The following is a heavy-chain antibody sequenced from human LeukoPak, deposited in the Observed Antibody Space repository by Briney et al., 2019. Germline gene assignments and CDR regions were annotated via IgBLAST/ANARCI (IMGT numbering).Heavy chain of an antibody. D-gene: IGHD3-3*01. V-gene: IGHV4-59*01. CDR3: ARLGARENYDFWSGYFPGAFDI. Sequence: SETLSLTCTVSGGSISSYYWSWIRQPPGKGLEWIGYVYYSWSTSYNPSLKSRVTISVDTSKNQFSLKLSSVTAADTAVYYCARLGARENYDFWSGYFPGAFDIWGQGTMVTVSS. CDR1: GGSISSYY. J-gene: IGHJ3*02. CDR2: VYYSWST.